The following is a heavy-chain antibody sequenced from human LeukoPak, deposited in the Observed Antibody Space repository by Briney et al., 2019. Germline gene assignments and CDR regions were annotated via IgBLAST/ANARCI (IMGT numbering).Heavy chain of an antibody. J-gene: IGHJ5*02. D-gene: IGHD6-13*01. CDR2: INSDGRST. CDR3: ARARHPQGYSSSWYDRWFDP. Sequence: QPGESLKISCVTSGFTHSSYYMHWVRQAPGKGLAWVSRINSDGRSTIYADSVQGRFTISRDNAKSTLYLQMNSLRAEDTGVYYCARARHPQGYSSSWYDRWFDPWGQGTLVTVSS. CDR1: GFTHSSYY. V-gene: IGHV3-74*01.